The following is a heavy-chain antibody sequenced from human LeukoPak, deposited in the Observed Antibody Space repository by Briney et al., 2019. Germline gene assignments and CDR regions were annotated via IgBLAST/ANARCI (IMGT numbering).Heavy chain of an antibody. D-gene: IGHD3-3*01. CDR3: AKDRRRKDFWSGYFTGGMDV. Sequence: GGSLRLSCAASGFTFSSYAMSWVRQAPGKGLEWVSAISGSGGSTYYADSVKGRFTISRDNSKNTLYLQMNSLRAEDTAVYYCAKDRRRKDFWSGYFTGGMDVWGQGTTVTVSS. V-gene: IGHV3-23*01. CDR2: ISGSGGST. J-gene: IGHJ6*02. CDR1: GFTFSSYA.